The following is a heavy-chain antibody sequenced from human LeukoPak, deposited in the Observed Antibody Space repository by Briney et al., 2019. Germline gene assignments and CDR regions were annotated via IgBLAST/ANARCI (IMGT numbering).Heavy chain of an antibody. V-gene: IGHV1-3*01. CDR1: GYTFTYYA. J-gene: IGHJ5*02. D-gene: IGHD3-22*01. CDR2: INSGNGNT. Sequence: ASVKVSCKASGYTFTYYAIHWVRQAPGQGLEWMGWINSGNGNTKYSQKFQGRVTITRDTSASSAYMELSSLRSEDTAMYYCARDPSDSRYYDHWGQGTLVTVSS. CDR3: ARDPSDSRYYDH.